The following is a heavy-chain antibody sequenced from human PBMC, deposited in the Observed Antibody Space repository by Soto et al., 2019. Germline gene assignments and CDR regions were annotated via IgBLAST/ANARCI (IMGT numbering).Heavy chain of an antibody. V-gene: IGHV1-18*01. CDR3: ARERGWIQLWSGYFDY. CDR2: ISAYNGNT. J-gene: IGHJ4*02. CDR1: GYTFTSYG. D-gene: IGHD5-18*01. Sequence: EASVKVSCKASGYTFTSYGISWVRQAPGQGLEWMGWISAYNGNTNYAQKLQGRVTMTTDTSTSTAYMELRSLRSDGTAVYYCARERGWIQLWSGYFDYWGQGTLVTVSS.